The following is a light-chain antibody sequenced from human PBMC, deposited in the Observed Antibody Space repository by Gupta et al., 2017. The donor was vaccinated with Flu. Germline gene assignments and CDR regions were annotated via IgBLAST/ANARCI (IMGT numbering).Light chain of an antibody. CDR3: SSYSRSSTRVL. CDR1: SSDIGDYNY. J-gene: IGLJ2*01. V-gene: IGLV2-14*01. CDR2: EIA. Sequence: QSALTQPASVAGSPCQSITIFCTGTSSDIGDYNYVSWYNHHPGIAPKLMIYEIANRPSGVSDRFSGSKSGNTASLTISELQADDEADYYCSSYSRSSTRVLFGGGTKVTVL.